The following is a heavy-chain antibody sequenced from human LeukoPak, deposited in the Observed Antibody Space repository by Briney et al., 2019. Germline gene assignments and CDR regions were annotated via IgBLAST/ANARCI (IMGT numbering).Heavy chain of an antibody. CDR3: ATVADSRTWYPPFDS. Sequence: PGRSLRLSCAASGFTFSSSALHWVRQAPGKGLEWVGVISYDGSTKYYADFVKGRFTFSRDSSKNTQFLQMDSLRPEDTAVYYCATVADSRTWYPPFDSWGQGTLVTVSS. V-gene: IGHV3-30-3*01. CDR1: GFTFSSSA. D-gene: IGHD6-13*01. J-gene: IGHJ4*02. CDR2: ISYDGSTK.